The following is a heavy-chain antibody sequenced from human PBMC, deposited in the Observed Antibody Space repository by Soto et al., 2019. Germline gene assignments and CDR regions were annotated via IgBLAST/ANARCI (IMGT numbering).Heavy chain of an antibody. CDR1: GGTFSSYA. CDR2: INPIFGTA. Sequence: QVQLVQSRAEVKKPVSSVKVSCKASGGTFSSYAISWVRQAPGQGLEWMGGINPIFGTANYAQKFQGRVTITADKSTSTAYMELSSLRSEDTSVYYCARVYSSSWPLERFDPWGQGTLVTVSS. V-gene: IGHV1-69*06. CDR3: ARVYSSSWPLERFDP. D-gene: IGHD6-13*01. J-gene: IGHJ5*02.